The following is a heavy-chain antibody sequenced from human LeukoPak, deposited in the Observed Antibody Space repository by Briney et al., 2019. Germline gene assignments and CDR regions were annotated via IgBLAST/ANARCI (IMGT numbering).Heavy chain of an antibody. V-gene: IGHV3-7*03. D-gene: IGHD1-26*01. CDR2: IKQDGSEK. J-gene: IGHJ4*02. CDR3: ARDIDTNY. CDR1: GFTFSSYA. Sequence: PGGSLRLSCAASGFTFSSYAVSWVRQAPGKGLEWVANIKQDGSEKFYVGSVRGRFTISRDNARNSVSLQMNSLRAEDTAVYYCARDIDTNYWGQGTLVTVSS.